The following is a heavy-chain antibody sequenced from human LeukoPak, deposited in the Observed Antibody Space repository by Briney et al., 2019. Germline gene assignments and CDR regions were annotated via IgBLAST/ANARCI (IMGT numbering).Heavy chain of an antibody. CDR1: GYTFTGYY. J-gene: IGHJ4*02. CDR2: INPNSGGT. Sequence: ASVKVSCKASGYTFTGYYMHWVRPAPGQGLEWMGWINPNSGGTNYAQKFQGRVTMTRDTSISTAYMELSRLRSDDTAVYYCARSPRPYYDILTGYWTLDYWGQGTLVTVSS. D-gene: IGHD3-9*01. CDR3: ARSPRPYYDILTGYWTLDY. V-gene: IGHV1-2*02.